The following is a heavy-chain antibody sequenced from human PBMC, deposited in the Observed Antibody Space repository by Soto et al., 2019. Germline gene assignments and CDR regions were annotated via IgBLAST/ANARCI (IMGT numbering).Heavy chain of an antibody. J-gene: IGHJ5*02. CDR3: EKHESS. V-gene: IGHV4-39*01. CDR1: CVSISGNSYY. CDR2: IYYSGQT. Sequence: SETLSLTCIVYCVSISGNSYYWGWIRQPPWKGVEWIGSIYYSGQTYYNPSRKSRVTIFVDRSKNQFSLNLTSATATDTAFYYCEKHESSWAQGTVLTVCS.